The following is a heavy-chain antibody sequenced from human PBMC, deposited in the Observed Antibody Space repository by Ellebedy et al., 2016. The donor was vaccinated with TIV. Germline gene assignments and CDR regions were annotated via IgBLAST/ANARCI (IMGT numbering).Heavy chain of an antibody. D-gene: IGHD5-24*01. J-gene: IGHJ4*02. Sequence: GESLKISCAASGFTFSGSALHWVRQASGKGLEWVGRIRSKANNYATEYGASVKGRFTISRDDSQNTAVLQMNSLKVEDTAVYYCIRPGGDGYSFDYWGQGALVTVSS. CDR1: GFTFSGSA. V-gene: IGHV3-73*01. CDR2: IRSKANNYAT. CDR3: IRPGGDGYSFDY.